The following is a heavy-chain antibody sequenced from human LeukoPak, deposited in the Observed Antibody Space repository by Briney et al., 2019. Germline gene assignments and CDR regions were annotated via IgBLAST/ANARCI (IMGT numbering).Heavy chain of an antibody. CDR3: ATAGDTMIGVVHFDY. J-gene: IGHJ4*02. Sequence: GGSLRLSCADSGFTFSTYAMSWVRQAPGKGLGWVSAVSGSGGSTYYADSVKGRFTISSDNSKNTMYPQMNRMRAENTAVYYCATAGDTMIGVVHFDYWGQGTLVTVSS. CDR1: GFTFSTYA. V-gene: IGHV3-23*01. CDR2: VSGSGGST. D-gene: IGHD3-22*01.